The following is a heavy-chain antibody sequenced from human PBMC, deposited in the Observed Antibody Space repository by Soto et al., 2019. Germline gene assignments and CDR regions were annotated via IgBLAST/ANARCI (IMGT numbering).Heavy chain of an antibody. CDR2: TYYRSKWYN. D-gene: IGHD6-6*01. CDR1: GDSVSSNSAA. Sequence: LSQTLSLTCAISGDSVSSNSAAWNWIRQSPSRGLEWLGRTYYRSKWYNDYAVSVKSRITINPDTSKNQFSLQLNSVTPEDTAVYYCARDGYSSSSRESGAFDYWGQGTLVTVSS. J-gene: IGHJ4*02. CDR3: ARDGYSSSSRESGAFDY. V-gene: IGHV6-1*01.